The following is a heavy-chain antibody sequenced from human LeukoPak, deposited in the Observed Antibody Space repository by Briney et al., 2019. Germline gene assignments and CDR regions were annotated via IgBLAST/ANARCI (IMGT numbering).Heavy chain of an antibody. D-gene: IGHD6-13*01. J-gene: IGHJ4*02. CDR2: IYYSGST. CDR3: ARAGLRQHLDY. CDR1: GGSISSGDYY. V-gene: IGHV4-30-4*08. Sequence: PSETLSLTCTVSGGSISSGDYYWSWIRQPPGKGLEWIGYIYYSGSTYYNPSLKSRVTISVDTSKNQFSLKLSSVTAADTAVYYCARAGLRQHLDYWGQGTLVTVSS.